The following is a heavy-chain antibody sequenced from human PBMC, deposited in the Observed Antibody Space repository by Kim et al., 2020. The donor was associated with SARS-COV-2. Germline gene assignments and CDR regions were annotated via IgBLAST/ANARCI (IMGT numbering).Heavy chain of an antibody. V-gene: IGHV3-23*01. Sequence: GGSLRLSCAASGFSFSEYTMTWFRQAPGKGLQWVSVIDRRSGNIHYADSVKGRFTISRDNSKNVLFLQMNSLRAEDTAIYFCATYVQTGSAEDYWGQGTLVAVSS. CDR2: IDRRSGNI. CDR3: ATYVQTGSAEDY. D-gene: IGHD6-19*01. J-gene: IGHJ4*02. CDR1: GFSFSEYT.